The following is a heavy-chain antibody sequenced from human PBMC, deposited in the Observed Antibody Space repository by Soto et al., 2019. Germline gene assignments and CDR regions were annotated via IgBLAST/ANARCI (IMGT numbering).Heavy chain of an antibody. V-gene: IGHV3-33*01. Sequence: GGSLRLSCAASGFTFSSYGMHWVRQAPGKGLEWVAVIWYDGSNKYYADSVKGRFTISRDNSKNTLYLQMNSLRAEDTAVYYCARETYYDFWSGYPLKRGSYGMDVWGQGTTVTVSS. CDR2: IWYDGSNK. CDR3: ARETYYDFWSGYPLKRGSYGMDV. J-gene: IGHJ6*02. D-gene: IGHD3-3*01. CDR1: GFTFSSYG.